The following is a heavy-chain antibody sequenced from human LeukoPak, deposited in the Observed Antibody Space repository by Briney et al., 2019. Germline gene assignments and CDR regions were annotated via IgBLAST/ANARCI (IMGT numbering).Heavy chain of an antibody. CDR3: VRDLGYCSSTSCRYFDY. CDR2: IYYSGST. Sequence: SQTLSLTCTVSGGSISSGGYYWSWIRQHPGKGLEWIGYIYYSGSTYYNPSLKSRVTISVDTSKNQFSLKLSSVTAADTAVYYCVRDLGYCSSTSCRYFDYWGQGTLVTVSS. D-gene: IGHD2-2*01. J-gene: IGHJ4*02. CDR1: GGSISSGGYY. V-gene: IGHV4-31*03.